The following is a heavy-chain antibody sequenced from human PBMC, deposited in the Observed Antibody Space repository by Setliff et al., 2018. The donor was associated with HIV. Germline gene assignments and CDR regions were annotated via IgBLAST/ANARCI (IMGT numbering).Heavy chain of an antibody. V-gene: IGHV3-21*06. CDR3: ARREYNYVPRAFDL. CDR1: GFTFSSYA. D-gene: IGHD1-1*01. CDR2: ISGDTFNT. J-gene: IGHJ3*01. Sequence: PGGSLRLSCAASGFTFSSYAMHWVRQAPGKGLQWVSGISGDTFNTYTADSVKGRFTISRDNVKNSVYLQMNSLRVEDTAVYYCARREYNYVPRAFDLWGRGTMVTVSS.